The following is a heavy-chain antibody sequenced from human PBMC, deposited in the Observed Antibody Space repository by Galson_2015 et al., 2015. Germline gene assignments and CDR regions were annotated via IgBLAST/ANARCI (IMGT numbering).Heavy chain of an antibody. CDR1: GFTFSCYA. Sequence: SLRLSCAASGFTFSCYAMSWVRQAPGKGLEWVSAISGSGGSTYYADSVKGRFTISRDNSKNTLYLQMNSLRAEDTAVYYCAKEPSGWYYFDCWGQGTLVTVSS. D-gene: IGHD6-19*01. V-gene: IGHV3-23*01. CDR3: AKEPSGWYYFDC. J-gene: IGHJ4*02. CDR2: ISGSGGST.